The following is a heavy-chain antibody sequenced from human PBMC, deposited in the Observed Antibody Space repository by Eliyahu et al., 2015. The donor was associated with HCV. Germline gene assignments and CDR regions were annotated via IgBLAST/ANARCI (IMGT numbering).Heavy chain of an antibody. Sequence: EVYLVESGGGLVKPGGSLRLSCAASGFTFXNYNXNWVRQAPGKGLEWVSSISSSXSYIYYADSVKGRFTISRDNAKNSLYLQMNSVRAEDTAVYYCARESYYYGSGSPFYYYYMDVWGKGTTVTVSS. V-gene: IGHV3-21*01. CDR1: GFTFXNYN. CDR3: ARESYYYGSGSPFYYYYMDV. CDR2: ISSSXSYI. J-gene: IGHJ6*03. D-gene: IGHD3-10*01.